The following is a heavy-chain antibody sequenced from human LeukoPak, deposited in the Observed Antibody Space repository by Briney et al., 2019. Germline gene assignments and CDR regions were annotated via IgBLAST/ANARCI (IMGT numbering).Heavy chain of an antibody. CDR2: ISSSSTM. V-gene: IGHV3-48*02. J-gene: IGHJ4*02. CDR3: ARGGTSSSLAY. Sequence: GGSLRLSCAASGFTFGSYSISWVRQAPGKGLEWVSYISSSSTMSYADSVKGRFTISRDNANNSLYLQMSSLRDEDTAVYYCARGGTSSSLAYWGQGTLVTVS. D-gene: IGHD4-23*01. CDR1: GFTFGSYS.